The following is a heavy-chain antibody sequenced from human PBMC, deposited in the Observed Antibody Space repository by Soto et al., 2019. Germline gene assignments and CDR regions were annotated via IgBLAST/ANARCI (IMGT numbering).Heavy chain of an antibody. D-gene: IGHD6-13*01. Sequence: PSETLSLTCTVSGDSITSNSYFWSWIRQPPGKGLESIGYIFYTGSTNYNPSLKSRVTISVDTSDNLVSLELRSVTAADTAMYYCARHPSASGDAFDIWGPGTMVTVSS. V-gene: IGHV4-61*03. CDR1: GDSITSNSYF. CDR3: ARHPSASGDAFDI. CDR2: IFYTGST. J-gene: IGHJ3*02.